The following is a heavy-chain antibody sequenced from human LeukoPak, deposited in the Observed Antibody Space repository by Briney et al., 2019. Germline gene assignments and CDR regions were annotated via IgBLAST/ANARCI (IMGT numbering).Heavy chain of an antibody. CDR1: GFTFSNYA. Sequence: GGSLRLSCAASGFTFSNYAMSWVRQAPGKGLEWVSRISVSGGDTIYADSVKGRFTISRDNSKNTLYLQMSSLRAEDTAVHYCAKSETTVTTFLDYWGQGTLVTVSS. J-gene: IGHJ4*02. CDR3: AKSETTVTTFLDY. CDR2: ISVSGGDT. V-gene: IGHV3-23*01. D-gene: IGHD4-17*01.